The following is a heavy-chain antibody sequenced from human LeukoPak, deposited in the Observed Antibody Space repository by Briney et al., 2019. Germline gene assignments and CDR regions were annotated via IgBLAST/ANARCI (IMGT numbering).Heavy chain of an antibody. V-gene: IGHV3-7*01. CDR3: TRDPEVPMDV. J-gene: IGHJ6*02. Sequence: GGSLRLSCAASGFTFSSYYMSWVRQAPGKGLEWVANIKQDGSEKYYVDSVKGRFTISRDNAKDSLYLQMNSLRVEDTAVYYCTRDPEVPMDVWGQGTTVIVSS. D-gene: IGHD2-2*01. CDR2: IKQDGSEK. CDR1: GFTFSSYY.